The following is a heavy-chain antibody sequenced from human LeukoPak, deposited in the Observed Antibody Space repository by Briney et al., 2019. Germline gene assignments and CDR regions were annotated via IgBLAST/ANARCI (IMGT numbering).Heavy chain of an antibody. Sequence: GGSLRLSCAASGFTFSSYAMTWVRQAPGKGLEWVSGISASASGGITYYADFVKGRFTISRDNSKNTLYLQMNSLRAEDTAVYYCSKDFRYSSGWGQGTLVTVSS. V-gene: IGHV3-23*01. CDR2: ISASASGGIT. CDR3: SKDFRYSSG. D-gene: IGHD5-18*01. CDR1: GFTFSSYA. J-gene: IGHJ4*02.